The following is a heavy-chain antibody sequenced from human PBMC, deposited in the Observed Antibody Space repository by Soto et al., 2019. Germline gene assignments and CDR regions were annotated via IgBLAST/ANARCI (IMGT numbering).Heavy chain of an antibody. D-gene: IGHD5-12*01. V-gene: IGHV3-23*01. J-gene: IGHJ4*02. Sequence: EVQLLESGGGLVQPGGSLRLSCAASGFTFSSYAMSWVRQAPGKGLEWVSAISGSGGSTYYADSVKGRFTISRDNSKNTLYLQMNSLRAEDTAVYYCATPGHSGWRGPNNSFDYWGQGTLVTVSS. CDR1: GFTFSSYA. CDR3: ATPGHSGWRGPNNSFDY. CDR2: ISGSGGST.